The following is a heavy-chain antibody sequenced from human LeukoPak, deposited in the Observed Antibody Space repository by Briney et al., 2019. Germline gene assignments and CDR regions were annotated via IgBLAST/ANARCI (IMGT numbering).Heavy chain of an antibody. CDR1: GYSFTSYW. J-gene: IGHJ4*02. D-gene: IGHD6-19*01. CDR2: IYPGDSDT. CDR3: ARVSSGWFNYFDY. V-gene: IGHV5-51*01. Sequence: GESLKISCKGSGYSFTSYWIGWVRQMPGKGLEWMGIIYPGDSDTRYSPSFQGQVSMSADKSISTAYLQWSSLKASDTAMYYCARVSSGWFNYFDYWGQGTLVTVSS.